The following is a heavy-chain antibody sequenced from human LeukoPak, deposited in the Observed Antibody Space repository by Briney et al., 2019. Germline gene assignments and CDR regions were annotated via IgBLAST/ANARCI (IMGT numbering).Heavy chain of an antibody. CDR1: GGSISSSSYF. CDR3: ARQGFEVSMVREVITKNPTYYFDY. Sequence: SETLSLTCTVSGGSISSSSYFWGWIRQPPGKGLEWIGSIYYSGSTYYNPSLKSRVTISVDTSKNQFSLKLSSVTAADTAVYYCARQGFEVSMVREVITKNPTYYFDYWGQGTLITVSS. CDR2: IYYSGST. D-gene: IGHD3-10*01. J-gene: IGHJ4*02. V-gene: IGHV4-39*01.